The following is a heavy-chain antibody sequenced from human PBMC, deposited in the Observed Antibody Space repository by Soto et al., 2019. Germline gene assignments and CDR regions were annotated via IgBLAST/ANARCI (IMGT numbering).Heavy chain of an antibody. CDR1: GGTFSSYA. J-gene: IGHJ6*02. CDR3: ARTGRVTSNYYYYGMDV. CDR2: IIPIFGTA. V-gene: IGHV1-69*06. D-gene: IGHD4-17*01. Sequence: QVQLVQSGAEVKKPGSSVKVSCKASGGTFSSYAISWVRQAPGQGLEWMGGIIPIFGTANYAQKFQGRVTITADKSTSTADMELSSLRSEDTAVYYCARTGRVTSNYYYYGMDVWGQGTTVTVSS.